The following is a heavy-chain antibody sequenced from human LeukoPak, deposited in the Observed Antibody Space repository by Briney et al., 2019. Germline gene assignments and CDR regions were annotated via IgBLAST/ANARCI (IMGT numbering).Heavy chain of an antibody. CDR3: ARPTPGEVDV. J-gene: IGHJ6*04. CDR2: IYYSGST. Sequence: PSETLSLTCTVSGGSISSSSYYWGWIRQPPGKGLEWIGSIYYSGSTYYNPSLKSRVTISVDTSKNQFSLKLSSVTAADTAVYYCARPTPGEVDVWGKGTTVTISS. V-gene: IGHV4-39*01. D-gene: IGHD2-21*01. CDR1: GGSISSSSYY.